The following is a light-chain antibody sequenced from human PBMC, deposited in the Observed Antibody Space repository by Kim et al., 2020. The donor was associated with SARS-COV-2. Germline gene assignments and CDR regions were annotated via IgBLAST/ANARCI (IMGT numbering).Light chain of an antibody. V-gene: IGKV3-20*01. CDR3: QQYGSSPPYT. CDR2: GAS. Sequence: SQGERATHSCRASQSVSSSYLAWYQQKPGQAPRIRIYGASRRATGIPDRFSGSGSGTDFTLTISRLEPEDFAVYYCQQYGSSPPYTFGQGTKLEI. CDR1: QSVSSSY. J-gene: IGKJ2*01.